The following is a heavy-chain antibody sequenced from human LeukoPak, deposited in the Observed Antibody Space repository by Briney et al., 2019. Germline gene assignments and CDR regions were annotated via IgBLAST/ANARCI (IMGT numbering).Heavy chain of an antibody. D-gene: IGHD1-26*01. J-gene: IGHJ6*02. CDR3: ARWVGATYYYYDMDV. Sequence: ASVKVSCKASGYSFTSYEINWVRQATGQGLEWMGWMNPNGGNAGYAQKFQGRVTMTRNTSISTAYMELSSLRSEDTAVYYCARWVGATYYYYDMDVWGQGTTVNVS. CDR2: MNPNGGNA. CDR1: GYSFTSYE. V-gene: IGHV1-8*01.